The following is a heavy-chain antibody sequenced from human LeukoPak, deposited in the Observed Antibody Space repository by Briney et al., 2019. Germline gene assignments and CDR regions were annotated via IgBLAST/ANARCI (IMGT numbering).Heavy chain of an antibody. Sequence: SETLSLTCTVSGGSISSGSYYWSWIRQPAGKGLEWIGRIYTSGSTNYNPSLKSRVTISVDTSKNQFSLKLSSVTAADTAVYYCARDRPFWSGYYRASDIWGQGTMVTVSS. J-gene: IGHJ3*02. CDR2: IYTSGST. CDR3: ARDRPFWSGYYRASDI. V-gene: IGHV4-61*02. D-gene: IGHD3-3*01. CDR1: GGSISSGSYY.